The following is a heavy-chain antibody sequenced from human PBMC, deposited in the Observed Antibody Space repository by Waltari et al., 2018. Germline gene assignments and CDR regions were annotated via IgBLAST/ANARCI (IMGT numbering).Heavy chain of an antibody. CDR2: ISSSSSYI. CDR1: GCTFSSYS. V-gene: IGHV3-21*01. CDR3: ARGGDTAMVIYYYGMDV. Sequence: EVQLVESGGGLVKPGGSLRLSCAASGCTFSSYSMNWVRQAPGKGLEWVSSISSSSSYIYYADSVKGRFTISRDNAKNSLYLQMNSLRAEDTAVYYCARGGDTAMVIYYYGMDVWGQGTTVTVSS. D-gene: IGHD5-18*01. J-gene: IGHJ6*02.